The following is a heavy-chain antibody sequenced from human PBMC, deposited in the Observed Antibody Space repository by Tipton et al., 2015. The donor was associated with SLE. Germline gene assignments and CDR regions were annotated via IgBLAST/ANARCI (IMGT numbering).Heavy chain of an antibody. D-gene: IGHD5-24*01. J-gene: IGHJ6*02. CDR2: INHSGST. CDR3: ARDGEMTTMEV. CDR1: GGSFSGYY. V-gene: IGHV4-34*01. Sequence: TLSLTCAVYGGSFSGYYWSWIRQPPGKGLEWIGDINHSGSTNYNPSLKSRVTISVDTSKNQFSLNLSSVTAADTAVYYCARDGEMTTMEVWGQGTTVTVSS.